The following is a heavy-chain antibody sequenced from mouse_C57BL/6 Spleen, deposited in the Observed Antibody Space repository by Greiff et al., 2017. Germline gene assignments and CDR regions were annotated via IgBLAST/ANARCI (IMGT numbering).Heavy chain of an antibody. V-gene: IGHV1-80*01. Sequence: QVQLKESGAELVKPGASVKISCKASGYAFSSYWMNWVKQRPGKGLEWIGQIYPGDGDTNYNGKFKGKATLTADKSSSTAYMQRSILTSEDSAVYFCARRGEVNRAMDYWGQGTSVTVSS. CDR2: IYPGDGDT. CDR1: GYAFSSYW. D-gene: IGHD2-14*01. J-gene: IGHJ4*01. CDR3: ARRGEVNRAMDY.